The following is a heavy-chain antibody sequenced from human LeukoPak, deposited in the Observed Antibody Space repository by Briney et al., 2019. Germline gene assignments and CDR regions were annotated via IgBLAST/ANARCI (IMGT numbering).Heavy chain of an antibody. Sequence: SETLSLTCTVSGGSISSYYWSWIRQPPGKGLEWIGYIYTSGSTNYNPSLKSRVTISVDTSKNQFSLKLSSVTAADTAVYYCAREFYHFWSDLYYFDYWGQGTLVTVSS. V-gene: IGHV4-4*09. CDR2: IYTSGST. J-gene: IGHJ4*02. CDR3: AREFYHFWSDLYYFDY. D-gene: IGHD3-3*01. CDR1: GGSISSYY.